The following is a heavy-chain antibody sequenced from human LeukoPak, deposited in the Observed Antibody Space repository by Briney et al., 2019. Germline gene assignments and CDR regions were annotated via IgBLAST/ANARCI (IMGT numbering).Heavy chain of an antibody. CDR3: ARLIAVVVAASSYFDS. D-gene: IGHD2-15*01. V-gene: IGHV3-49*03. CDR1: GFTFGEDA. CDR2: IRTKSNGETA. Sequence: PGGSLRLSSTASGFTFGEDAMSWFRQAPGKGLEWVGFIRTKSNGETAEYAASVKGRFSISRDDSKSIAYLQMNSLKTEDTGVYFCARLIAVVVAASSYFDSWGQGTRVTVSS. J-gene: IGHJ4*02.